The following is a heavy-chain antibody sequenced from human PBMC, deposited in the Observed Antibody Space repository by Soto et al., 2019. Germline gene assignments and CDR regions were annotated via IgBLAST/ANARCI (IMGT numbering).Heavy chain of an antibody. D-gene: IGHD3-22*01. V-gene: IGHV3-15*07. J-gene: IGHJ3*02. CDR3: TTVNYYDSSGYYPDAFAI. CDR1: GFTFSNAW. Sequence: PGGSLRLSCAASGFTFSNAWMNWVRQAPGKGLEWVGRIKSKTDGGTTDYAAPVKGRFTISRDDSKNTLYLQMNSLKTEDTAVYYCTTVNYYDSSGYYPDAFAIWGQGTMVTVSS. CDR2: IKSKTDGGTT.